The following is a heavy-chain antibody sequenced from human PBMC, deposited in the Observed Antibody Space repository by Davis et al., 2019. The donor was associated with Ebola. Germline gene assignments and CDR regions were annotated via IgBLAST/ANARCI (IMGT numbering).Heavy chain of an antibody. J-gene: IGHJ4*02. CDR2: ISSSGSTI. CDR3: AIRRKYNWNDNFDY. V-gene: IGHV3-48*03. CDR1: GFTFSSYE. D-gene: IGHD1-20*01. Sequence: GESLKISCAASGFTFSSYEMNWVRQAPGKGLEWVSYISSSGSTIYYADSVKGRFTISRDNAKNSLYLQMNSLRAEDTAVYYCAIRRKYNWNDNFDYWGQGTLVTVSS.